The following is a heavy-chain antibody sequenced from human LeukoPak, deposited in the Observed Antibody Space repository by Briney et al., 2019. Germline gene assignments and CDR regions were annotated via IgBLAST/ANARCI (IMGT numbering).Heavy chain of an antibody. CDR2: IQGDGSNT. J-gene: IGHJ4*02. V-gene: IGHV3-74*01. CDR3: ARGGLTITMFGVTIIRNFDY. Sequence: GGSLRLSCVASGFTFSKNWMHWVRQAPGKGLVWVSRIQGDGSNTNYADSVKGRFTISRDNAKNSLYLQMNSPGAEDTAVYYCARGGLTITMFGVTIIRNFDYWGQGTLVTVSS. CDR1: GFTFSKNW. D-gene: IGHD3-3*01.